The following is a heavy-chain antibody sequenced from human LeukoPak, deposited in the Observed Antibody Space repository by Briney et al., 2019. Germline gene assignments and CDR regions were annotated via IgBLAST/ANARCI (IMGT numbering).Heavy chain of an antibody. Sequence: SQTLSLTCTVSGGSISSSSYYWGWTRQPPGKGLEWIESIYYSGSTYYNPYLKSRVTISVDTSKNQFSLKLSCVTAADTAVYYCARKATGSGSYYFDYWGKGTLVTVSS. CDR2: IYYSGST. D-gene: IGHD3-10*01. V-gene: IGHV4-39*01. CDR3: ARKATGSGSYYFDY. CDR1: GGSISSSSYY. J-gene: IGHJ4*02.